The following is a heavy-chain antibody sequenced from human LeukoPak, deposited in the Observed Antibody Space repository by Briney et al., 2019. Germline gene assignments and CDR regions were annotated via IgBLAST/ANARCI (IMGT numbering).Heavy chain of an antibody. D-gene: IGHD2-21*02. CDR3: ARLPCGSNCYSDY. Sequence: PSETLSLTCAVYGGSFSGYYWSWIRQPPGKGLEWIGEINHSGSTNYNPSLKSRVTISVDTSKNQFSLKLSSVTAADTAVYYCARLPCGSNCYSDYWGQGTLVTVSS. CDR2: INHSGST. CDR1: GGSFSGYY. J-gene: IGHJ4*02. V-gene: IGHV4-34*01.